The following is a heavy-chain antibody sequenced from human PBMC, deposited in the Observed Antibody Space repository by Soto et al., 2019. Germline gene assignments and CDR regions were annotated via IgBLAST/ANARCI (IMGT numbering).Heavy chain of an antibody. J-gene: IGHJ4*02. CDR3: ARRGSSSPSYNFDF. Sequence: PGESLKISCKGSGYTFTNYWIGWVRQMPGRGLEWMGIIYPGDSDTRYSPSFEGQVTISADKSSSTAYLQWSSLKDSGTAIYYCARRGSSSPSYNFDFWGQGTPVTVSS. D-gene: IGHD6-13*01. CDR1: GYTFTNYW. CDR2: IYPGDSDT. V-gene: IGHV5-51*01.